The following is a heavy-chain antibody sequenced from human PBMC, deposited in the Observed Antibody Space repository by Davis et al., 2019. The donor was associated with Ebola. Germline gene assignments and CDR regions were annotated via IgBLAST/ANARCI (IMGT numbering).Heavy chain of an antibody. D-gene: IGHD1-26*01. CDR3: ATNRIDLVGTPFDF. CDR2: INPHNGNT. CDR1: GYTFTNYG. J-gene: IGHJ4*02. Sequence: AASVKVSCKASGYTFTNYGITWVRQAPGQGLEWMGWINPHNGNTNYAQNVQGRVTMTEDTTTDTAYMELSTLRSEDTAVYYCATNRIDLVGTPFDFWGQGTLVTVSS. V-gene: IGHV1-18*04.